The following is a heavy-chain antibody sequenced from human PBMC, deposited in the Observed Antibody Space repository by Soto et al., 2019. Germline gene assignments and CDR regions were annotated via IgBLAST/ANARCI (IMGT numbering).Heavy chain of an antibody. D-gene: IGHD4-4*01. CDR3: AKDHSNYYYYYGMDV. CDR1: GFTFGSYG. V-gene: IGHV3-30*18. CDR2: ISYDGSNK. J-gene: IGHJ6*02. Sequence: PGGSLRLSCAASGFTFGSYGMHWVRQAPGKGLEWVAVISYDGSNKYYADSVKGRFTISRDNSKNTLYLQMNSLRAEDTAVYYCAKDHSNYYYYYGMDVWGQGTTVTVSS.